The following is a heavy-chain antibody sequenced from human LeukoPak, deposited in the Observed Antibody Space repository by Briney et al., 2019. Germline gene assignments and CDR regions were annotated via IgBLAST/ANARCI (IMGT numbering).Heavy chain of an antibody. CDR2: ISAYNGNT. V-gene: IGHV1-18*01. Sequence: ASVKVSCKASGGTFSSYGISWVRQAPGQGLEWMGWISAYNGNTNYAQKLQGRVTMTTDTSTSTAYMELRSLRSDDTAVYYCARGDIVVVPAAYNWFDPWGQGTLVTVSS. CDR3: ARGDIVVVPAAYNWFDP. CDR1: GGTFSSYG. D-gene: IGHD2-2*01. J-gene: IGHJ5*02.